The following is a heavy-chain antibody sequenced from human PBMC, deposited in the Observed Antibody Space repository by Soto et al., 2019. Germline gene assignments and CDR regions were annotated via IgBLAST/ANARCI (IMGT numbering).Heavy chain of an antibody. J-gene: IGHJ5*02. V-gene: IGHV1-69*13. D-gene: IGHD3-9*01. Sequence: SVKVSCKASGGSFSYYGITWVRQAPGQGLEWMGGIVPVFGSAKYPQEFQGRVTITADASTRTVYMELSNLRSEDAAVYYCARSGEAYYDILTGYYKGSWFDPWGQGTLVTVSS. CDR2: IVPVFGSA. CDR1: GGSFSYYG. CDR3: ARSGEAYYDILTGYYKGSWFDP.